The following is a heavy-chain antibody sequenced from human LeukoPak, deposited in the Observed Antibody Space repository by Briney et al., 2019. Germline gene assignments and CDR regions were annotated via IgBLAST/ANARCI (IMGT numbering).Heavy chain of an antibody. CDR2: INPNSGDT. V-gene: IGHV1-2*02. J-gene: IGHJ4*02. D-gene: IGHD2-2*01. CDR3: ATANPLYCSSTTCLFDF. Sequence: GSVKVSCKASGYTFTGYYMHWVRQSPGQGFEWMGWINPNSGDTNYAQKFQGRVTMTRDTSISTAHMELSRLRSDDTAVYYCATANPLYCSSTTCLFDFWGQGTLVTVSS. CDR1: GYTFTGYY.